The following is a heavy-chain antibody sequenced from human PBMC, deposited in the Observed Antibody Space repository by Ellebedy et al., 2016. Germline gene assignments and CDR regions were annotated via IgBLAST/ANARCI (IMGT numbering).Heavy chain of an antibody. D-gene: IGHD5-12*01. Sequence: ASVKVSCKASGYTFTSYGISWVRQAPGQGLEWMGRIIPTLSITNYAGKFAARITITADKFTSTAYMELSSLRSEDTAVYYCAREDIVATISYYYYGMDVWGQGTTVTVSS. CDR3: AREDIVATISYYYYGMDV. CDR2: IIPTLSIT. V-gene: IGHV1-69*04. J-gene: IGHJ6*02. CDR1: GYTFTSYG.